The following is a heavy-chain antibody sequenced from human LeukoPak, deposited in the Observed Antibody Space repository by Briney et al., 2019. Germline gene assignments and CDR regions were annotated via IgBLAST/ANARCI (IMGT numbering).Heavy chain of an antibody. CDR1: GFSFSSYA. V-gene: IGHV3-33*02. D-gene: IGHD2-15*01. Sequence: GRSLRLSCVASGFSFSSYAMHWVRQAPGKGLEWVAAIWFDGSKTYYEDSVKGRFTISRDTSANTLFLQMNSLRAEDTAVYYCAKGSSPFDPWGQGTLVTVSS. J-gene: IGHJ5*02. CDR3: AKGSSPFDP. CDR2: IWFDGSKT.